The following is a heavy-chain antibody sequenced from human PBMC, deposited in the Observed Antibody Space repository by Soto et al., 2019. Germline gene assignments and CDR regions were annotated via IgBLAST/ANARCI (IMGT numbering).Heavy chain of an antibody. Sequence: LRLSCAASGFSFSTYWITWARQAPGKGLEWVATIKEDGTQQYYEESVKGLFTISRDNAKDSMYLQMNSLRAEDTALYYCVSLVATINWGLGSLVTVSS. J-gene: IGHJ4*02. D-gene: IGHD5-12*01. CDR1: GFSFSTYW. V-gene: IGHV3-7*03. CDR3: VSLVATIN. CDR2: IKEDGTQQ.